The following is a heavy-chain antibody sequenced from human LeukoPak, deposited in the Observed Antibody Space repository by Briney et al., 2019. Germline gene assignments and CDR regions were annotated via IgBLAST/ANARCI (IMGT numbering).Heavy chain of an antibody. D-gene: IGHD3-16*01. J-gene: IGHJ4*02. CDR3: ARSGAFGGVYDY. Sequence: PGGSLRLSCAASGFTFSSYAMSWVRQAPGKGLEWVSVIYSGGSTYYADSVKGRFTISRDNSKNTLYLQMNSLRAEDTAVYYCARSGAFGGVYDYWGQGTLVTVSS. CDR2: IYSGGST. V-gene: IGHV3-53*01. CDR1: GFTFSSYA.